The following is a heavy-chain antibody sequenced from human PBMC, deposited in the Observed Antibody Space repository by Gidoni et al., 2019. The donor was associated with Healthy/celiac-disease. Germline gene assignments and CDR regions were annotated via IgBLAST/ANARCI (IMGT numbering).Heavy chain of an antibody. V-gene: IGHV1-69*04. CDR2: IIPILGIA. CDR1: GGTFSSYA. CDR3: ARVVGGEPPDY. D-gene: IGHD1-26*01. Sequence: QVQLVQSGAEVKKPGSSVKVSCQASGGTFSSYAISWVRQAPGQGLEWMGRIIPILGIANYAQKFQGRVTITADKSTSTAYMELSSLRSEDTAVYYCARVVGGEPPDYWGQGTLVTVSS. J-gene: IGHJ4*02.